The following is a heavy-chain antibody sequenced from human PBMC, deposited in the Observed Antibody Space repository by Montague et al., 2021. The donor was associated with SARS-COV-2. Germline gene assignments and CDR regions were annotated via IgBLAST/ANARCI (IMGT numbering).Heavy chain of an antibody. J-gene: IGHJ6*02. CDR2: ISSSSTTI. D-gene: IGHD3-22*01. CDR3: ARGGNLWDSSGYYREGHFYGMAV. V-gene: IGHV3-48*04. CDR1: GFTYSGYS. Sequence: SLRLSCAASGFTYSGYSMNWVRQAPGKGLEWVSYISSSSTTIYYADSVKGRFTISRDNAKNSLYLQVNSLRAGDTVVYYCARGGNLWDSSGYYREGHFYGMAVWGQGTTVTVSS.